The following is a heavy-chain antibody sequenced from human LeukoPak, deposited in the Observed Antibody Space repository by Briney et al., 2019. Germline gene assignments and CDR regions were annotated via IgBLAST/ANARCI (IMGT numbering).Heavy chain of an antibody. V-gene: IGHV4-31*03. CDR2: IYYSGST. Sequence: PSQTLSLTCTVSGGSISSGGYYWSWIRQHPGKGLEWIGYIYYSGSTNYNPSLKSRVTISVDTSKNQFSLKLSSVTAADTAVYYCARAEGYRAYHYYYYYGMDVWGQGTTVTVSS. CDR3: ARAEGYRAYHYYYYYGMDV. J-gene: IGHJ6*02. D-gene: IGHD3-16*01. CDR1: GGSISSGGYY.